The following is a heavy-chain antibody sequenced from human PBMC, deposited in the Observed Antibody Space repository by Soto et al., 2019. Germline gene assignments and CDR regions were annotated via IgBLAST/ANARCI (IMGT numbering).Heavy chain of an antibody. J-gene: IGHJ6*03. CDR3: ARDLFRAGSAGYYMDV. CDR2: INWNGGST. CDR1: GFTFDDYG. V-gene: IGHV3-20*01. Sequence: GGSLRLSCAASGFTFDDYGMSWVRQATGKGLEWVSGINWNGGSTGYADSVKGRFTISRDNAKNSLYLQMNSLRAEDTALYHCARDLFRAGSAGYYMDVWGKGTTVTVSS. D-gene: IGHD6-13*01.